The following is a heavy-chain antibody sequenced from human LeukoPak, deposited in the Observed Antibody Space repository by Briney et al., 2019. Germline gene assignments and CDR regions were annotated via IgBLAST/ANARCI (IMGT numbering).Heavy chain of an antibody. CDR1: GGSISSSSYY. CDR2: IYYSGST. Sequence: PSETLSLTCTVSGGSISSSSYYWGWIRQPPGKGLEWIGSIYYSGSTYYNPSLKSRVTISVDTSKNQFSLKLSSVTAADTAVYYCARHGEEVVPAHLDYWGQGTLVTVSS. V-gene: IGHV4-39*01. J-gene: IGHJ4*02. D-gene: IGHD2-2*01. CDR3: ARHGEEVVPAHLDY.